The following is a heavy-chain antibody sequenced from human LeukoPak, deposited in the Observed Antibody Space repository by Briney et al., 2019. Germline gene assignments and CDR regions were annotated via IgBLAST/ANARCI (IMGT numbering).Heavy chain of an antibody. CDR3: VRDRPSNYYDSSVDAFDI. Sequence: GGSLRLSCAASGFTLSNYWMYWVRQAPGKGLVWVSRINSGGRTTGYAGSVKGRFTISRDNAKKMLYLRMNSLRAEDTAVYYCVRDRPSNYYDSSVDAFDIWGRGTMVTVSS. D-gene: IGHD3-22*01. CDR2: INSGGRTT. CDR1: GFTLSNYW. J-gene: IGHJ3*02. V-gene: IGHV3-74*01.